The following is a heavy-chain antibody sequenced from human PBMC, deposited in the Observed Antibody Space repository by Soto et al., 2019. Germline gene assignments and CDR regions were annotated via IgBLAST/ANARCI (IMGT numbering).Heavy chain of an antibody. J-gene: IGHJ4*02. V-gene: IGHV1-18*01. CDR3: ARVAVAYDILTGYHRPYYFDY. CDR2: VSAYNGNT. Sequence: QVQLVQSGAEVKKPGASVKVSCKASGYTFTSYGITWVRQAPGQGLEWMGWVSAYNGNTNYAQKLQGRVTMTTDTSTRTAYMELRRLRSDDTAVYYCARVAVAYDILTGYHRPYYFDYWGQGTLVTVSS. CDR1: GYTFTSYG. D-gene: IGHD3-9*01.